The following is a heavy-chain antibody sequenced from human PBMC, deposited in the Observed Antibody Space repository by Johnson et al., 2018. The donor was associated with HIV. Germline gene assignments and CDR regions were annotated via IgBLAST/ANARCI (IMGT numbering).Heavy chain of an antibody. Sequence: QVQLVESGGGLVQPGGSLRLSCAASGFTFSNYWLEWVSYISSSRSTIYYADSVKGRFTISRDNTNNSLYLQMNSLKAEDTAVYYCARSKDCSVGTCPDGLDIWGQGTMVTVSS. J-gene: IGHJ3*02. V-gene: IGHV3-11*04. CDR3: ARSKDCSVGTCPDGLDI. CDR2: ISSSRSTI. D-gene: IGHD2-15*01. CDR1: GFTFSNY.